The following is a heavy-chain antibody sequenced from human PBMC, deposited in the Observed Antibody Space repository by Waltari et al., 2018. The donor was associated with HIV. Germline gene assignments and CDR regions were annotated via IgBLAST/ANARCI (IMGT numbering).Heavy chain of an antibody. V-gene: IGHV4-39*01. CDR2: MYYSGST. J-gene: IGHJ4*02. CDR3: ARQHAGWLSDFDY. CDR1: GGSISTSTYY. D-gene: IGHD6-19*01. Sequence: QLQLQESGPGLVKPSESLSLTCTVSGGSISTSTYYWGWTRQPPGNGLECIGTMYYSGSTYYNPALRSRVTISVDTSKNQFSLKLTSVTAADTAVYYCARQHAGWLSDFDYWGQGTLVTVSS.